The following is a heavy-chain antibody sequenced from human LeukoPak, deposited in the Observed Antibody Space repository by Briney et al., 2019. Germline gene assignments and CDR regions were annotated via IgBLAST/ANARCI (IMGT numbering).Heavy chain of an antibody. CDR2: IRSSDSTT. V-gene: IGHV3-48*04. CDR1: GFSFSRYG. D-gene: IGHD3-22*01. J-gene: IGHJ4*02. CDR3: AKRADSSAHSFDY. Sequence: GGSLRLSCAASGFSFSRYGMKWVRQAPGKGLEWLSYIRSSDSTTYYADSVKGRFTISRDNAKNSLYLQMDSLRVEGTAVYYCAKRADSSAHSFDYWGQGTLVTVSS.